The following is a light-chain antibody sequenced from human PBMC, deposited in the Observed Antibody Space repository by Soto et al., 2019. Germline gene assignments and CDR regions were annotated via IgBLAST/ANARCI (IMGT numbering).Light chain of an antibody. CDR2: EVT. V-gene: IGLV2-8*01. CDR3: SSYTSSSTLYV. Sequence: QSVLTQPPSASGSPGQSVIISCTGTSSDVGGYNFVSWFQQHPGKAPKLMIYEVTKRPSGVPDRFSGSKSGNTASLTVSGLQAEDEADYYCSSYTSSSTLYVFGTGTKVTVL. J-gene: IGLJ1*01. CDR1: SSDVGGYNF.